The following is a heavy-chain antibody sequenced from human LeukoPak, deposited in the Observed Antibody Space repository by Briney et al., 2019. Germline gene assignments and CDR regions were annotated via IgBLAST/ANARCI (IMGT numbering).Heavy chain of an antibody. D-gene: IGHD1-26*01. CDR1: GYTFTSYY. Sequence: ASVKVSCKASGYTFTSYYMHWVRQAPGQGLEWMGWINPNSGGTNYAQKFQGRVTMTRDTSISTAYMELSRLRSDDTAVYYCASAVGATTYFDYWGQGTLVTVSS. V-gene: IGHV1-2*02. J-gene: IGHJ4*02. CDR2: INPNSGGT. CDR3: ASAVGATTYFDY.